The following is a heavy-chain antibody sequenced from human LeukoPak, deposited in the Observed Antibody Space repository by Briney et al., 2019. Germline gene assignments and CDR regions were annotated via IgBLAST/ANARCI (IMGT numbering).Heavy chain of an antibody. CDR3: ASSARPDFVVGLFY. CDR1: GYTFTSYG. CDR2: ISAYNCNT. V-gene: IGHV1-18*01. J-gene: IGHJ4*02. D-gene: IGHD2-15*01. Sequence: ASVKVSCKASGYTFTSYGISWVRQAPGPGLEWMGWISAYNCNTNYAQKLQGRVTMTTDSSTSTAYMELRSLRSDDTAVYYCASSARPDFVVGLFYWGQGTLVTVSS.